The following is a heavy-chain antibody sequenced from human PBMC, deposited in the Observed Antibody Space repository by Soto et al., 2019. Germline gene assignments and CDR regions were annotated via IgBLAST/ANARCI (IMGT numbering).Heavy chain of an antibody. J-gene: IGHJ4*02. V-gene: IGHV4-30-2*01. CDR2: IYHIGNT. D-gene: IGHD1-26*01. CDR3: ARYSGTYFDY. Sequence: QVQLQESGSGLVKPSQTLSLTCAVSGVSIDSGGYSWSWIRQPPGKGLEWIGDIYHIGNTYYNPSLPSLVTISVDKSKNQISLNMSAMTAADTAVYYCARYSGTYFDYWGQGSLVTVTS. CDR1: GVSIDSGGYS.